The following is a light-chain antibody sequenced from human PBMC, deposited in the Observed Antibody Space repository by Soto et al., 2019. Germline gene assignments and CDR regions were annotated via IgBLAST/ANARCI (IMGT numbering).Light chain of an antibody. Sequence: DIPMTQSPSTLSASVGDRVTITCRASQSISSWLAWYQQKPGQAPQLLIYKAASLESGVPSRFRGSGSGTEFTLTISSLQRDDFATYYCQQYKSYWTFGQGTKVEIK. CDR2: KAA. J-gene: IGKJ1*01. CDR1: QSISSW. CDR3: QQYKSYWT. V-gene: IGKV1-5*03.